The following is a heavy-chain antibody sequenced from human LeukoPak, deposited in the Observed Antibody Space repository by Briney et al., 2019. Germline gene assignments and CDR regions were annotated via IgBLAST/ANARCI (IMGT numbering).Heavy chain of an antibody. Sequence: GGSLRLSCAASGFTFDDYAMHWVRQAPGKGLEWVSGISWNSGSIGYADSAKGRSTISRDNAKSSLYLQMNSLRAEDTALYYCAKSNWGMIVKGPFDYWGQGTLVTVSS. CDR2: ISWNSGSI. V-gene: IGHV3-9*01. CDR3: AKSNWGMIVKGPFDY. CDR1: GFTFDDYA. D-gene: IGHD3-22*01. J-gene: IGHJ4*02.